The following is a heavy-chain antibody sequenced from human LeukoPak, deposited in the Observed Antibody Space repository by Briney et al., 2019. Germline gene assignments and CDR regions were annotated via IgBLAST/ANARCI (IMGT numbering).Heavy chain of an antibody. J-gene: IGHJ4*02. Sequence: PSETLSLTCAVSGYSISSSNWWGWIRQPPGKGLEWIGYIYYSGSTNYNPSLKSRVTMSVDTSKNQFSLKLSSVTALDTAVYYCARWESEGYDFLLADYWGQGTLVTVSS. V-gene: IGHV4-28*06. D-gene: IGHD3-3*01. CDR1: GYSISSSNW. CDR2: IYYSGST. CDR3: ARWESEGYDFLLADY.